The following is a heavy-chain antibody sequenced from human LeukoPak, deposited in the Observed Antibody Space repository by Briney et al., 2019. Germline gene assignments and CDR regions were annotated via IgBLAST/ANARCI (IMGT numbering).Heavy chain of an antibody. D-gene: IGHD2-2*01. V-gene: IGHV3-23*01. CDR1: GFTFSSYA. J-gene: IGHJ3*02. Sequence: PGGSLRLSCAASGFTFSSYAMSWVRQAPGKGLEWVSAISGSGGSTYCADSVKGRFTISRDNSKNTLYLQMNSLRAEDTAVYYCAKAEYQLFAFDIWGQGTMVTVSS. CDR2: ISGSGGST. CDR3: AKAEYQLFAFDI.